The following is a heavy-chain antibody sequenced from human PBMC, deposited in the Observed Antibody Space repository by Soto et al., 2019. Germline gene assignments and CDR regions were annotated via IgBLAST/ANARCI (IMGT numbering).Heavy chain of an antibody. V-gene: IGHV3-49*04. CDR3: ARGRVSEFTH. Sequence: SLRLSCSVSGFNFGYYAMSWVRQAPGKGLEWVGFVRSKDYGETTGYAASVKGRFAISRDDSKSIAYLQMNSLKSEDTAVYYCARGRVSEFTHWGQGTLLTV. CDR2: VRSKDYGETT. J-gene: IGHJ4*02. CDR1: GFNFGYYA.